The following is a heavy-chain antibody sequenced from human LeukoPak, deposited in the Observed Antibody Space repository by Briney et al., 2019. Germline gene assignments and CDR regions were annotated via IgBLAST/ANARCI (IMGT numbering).Heavy chain of an antibody. V-gene: IGHV3-30*02. J-gene: IGHJ3*02. CDR1: GFTFSSYG. CDR2: IRYDGSNK. D-gene: IGHD3-9*01. Sequence: GGSLRLSCAASGFTFSSYGMHWVRQAPGKGLEWVAFIRYDGSNKYYADSVKGRFTISRDNSKNTLYLQMNSLRAEDTAVYYCARPLVLRYFDDAFGIWGQGTMVTVSS. CDR3: ARPLVLRYFDDAFGI.